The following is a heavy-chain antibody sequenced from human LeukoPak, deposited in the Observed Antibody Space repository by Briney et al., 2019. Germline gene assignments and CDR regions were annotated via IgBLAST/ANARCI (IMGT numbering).Heavy chain of an antibody. CDR2: ISWSSGSI. D-gene: IGHD5-12*01. CDR1: GFTFDDYA. CDR3: AKDIGEMATIADY. Sequence: GGSLRLSCAASGFTFDDYAMHWVRQAPGKGLEWVSGISWSSGSIGYADSVKGRFTISRDNAKNSLYLQMNSLRAEDTALYYCAKDIGEMATIADYWGQGTLVTVSS. V-gene: IGHV3-9*01. J-gene: IGHJ4*02.